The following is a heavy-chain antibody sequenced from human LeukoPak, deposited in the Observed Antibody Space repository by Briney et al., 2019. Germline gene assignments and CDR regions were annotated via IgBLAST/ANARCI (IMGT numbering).Heavy chain of an antibody. J-gene: IGHJ4*02. Sequence: PSQTLSLTCSVSGGSFSSVTLYWSWIRQPAGEGLEWIGRGNARGSTDSNPSLRSRVTVSVDTSKNQVSLRLSSVTAADTAVYYCARESTGTGRYNWYDLWGQGTLVTVSS. D-gene: IGHD5-24*01. CDR3: ARESTGTGRYNWYDL. CDR1: GGSFSSVTLY. V-gene: IGHV4-61*02. CDR2: GNARGST.